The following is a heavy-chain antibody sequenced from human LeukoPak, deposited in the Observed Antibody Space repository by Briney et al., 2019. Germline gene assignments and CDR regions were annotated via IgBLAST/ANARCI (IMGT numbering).Heavy chain of an antibody. Sequence: GGSLRLSCAASGFTFSYYGMHWVRQAPGKGLEWVAFIRYEGKEKFYADSVKGRFTVSRDNPQNILYLEMNRLRVEDTGVYYCAKDLMRDRWFGESWGQGTVVTVAS. CDR3: AKDLMRDRWFGES. CDR1: GFTFSYYG. CDR2: IRYEGKEK. J-gene: IGHJ5*02. D-gene: IGHD3-10*01. V-gene: IGHV3-30*02.